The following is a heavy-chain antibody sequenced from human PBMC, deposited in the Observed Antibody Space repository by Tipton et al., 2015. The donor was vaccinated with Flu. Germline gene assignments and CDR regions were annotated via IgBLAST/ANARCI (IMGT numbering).Heavy chain of an antibody. D-gene: IGHD3-10*01. CDR2: ILSGGST. J-gene: IGHJ6*02. V-gene: IGHV3-66*01. CDR3: ARSGYGAGSHAYYGLDI. CDR1: GFNVTNYY. Sequence: SLRLSCAASGFNVTNYYMSWVRQAPGKGLEWVSVILSGGSTYYAGSVKGRFTISRDISKNTLSLQMKSLRVEDTAVYFCARSGYGAGSHAYYGLDIWGQGTTVAVS.